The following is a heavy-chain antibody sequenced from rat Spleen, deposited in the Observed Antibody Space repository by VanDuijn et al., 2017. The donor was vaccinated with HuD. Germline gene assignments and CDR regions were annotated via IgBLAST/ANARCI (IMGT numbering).Heavy chain of an antibody. CDR2: IWTGGST. V-gene: IGHV2-43*01. J-gene: IGHJ2*01. CDR3: ARGGTRVSFFDY. Sequence: QVQLKESGPGLVQPSQTLSLTCTVSGFSLTSSHVSWVHQPPGKGLEWMGVIWTGGSTAYNSLLRSRLSISRDTSKSQVFLKMNSLQTDDTATYYCARGGTRVSFFDYWGQGVMVTVSS. CDR1: GFSLTSSH. D-gene: IGHD1-4*01.